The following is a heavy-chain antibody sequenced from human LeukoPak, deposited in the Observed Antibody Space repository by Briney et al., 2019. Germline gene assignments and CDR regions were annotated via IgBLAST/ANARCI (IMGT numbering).Heavy chain of an antibody. Sequence: SETLSLTCSVSGGSIRPYYWSWIRQSPGKGVEWIGYIYYSGTTNYNPSLRSRVTISVDSSKNQFSLKLNSVTAADTAIYYCARAVSFDNWGQGTLVTVSP. CDR2: IYYSGTT. CDR3: ARAVSFDN. D-gene: IGHD5/OR15-5a*01. CDR1: GGSIRPYY. J-gene: IGHJ4*02. V-gene: IGHV4-59*01.